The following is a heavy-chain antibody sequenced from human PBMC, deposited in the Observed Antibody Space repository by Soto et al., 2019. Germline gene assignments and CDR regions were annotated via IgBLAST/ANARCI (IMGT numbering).Heavy chain of an antibody. V-gene: IGHV3-23*01. CDR2: ISGSGGST. CDR1: GFTFSSYA. J-gene: IGHJ4*02. D-gene: IGHD3-10*01. Sequence: EVQLLESGGGLVQPGGSLRLSCAASGFTFSSYAMSWVRQAPGKGLEWVSAISGSGGSTYYADSVKGRFTISRDNSKNTLYLQMNSLRAEDTAVYYCAKDITMVRGVIMYGSYFDYWGQGTLVTVSS. CDR3: AKDITMVRGVIMYGSYFDY.